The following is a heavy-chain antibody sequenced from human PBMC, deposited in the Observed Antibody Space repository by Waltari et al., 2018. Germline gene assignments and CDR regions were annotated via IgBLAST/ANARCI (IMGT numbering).Heavy chain of an antibody. D-gene: IGHD3-3*01. CDR1: GGSISSHY. CDR3: ARDAGDFWSGYLNWFDP. Sequence: QVQLQESGPGLVKPSETLSLTCTVSGGSISSHYWSWIRQPPGKGLEWIGYIYYSGSTNYNPALKSRVTIAVDTSKNQCSLKRSSVTAADTAVYYCARDAGDFWSGYLNWFDPWGQGTLVTVSS. V-gene: IGHV4-59*11. J-gene: IGHJ5*02. CDR2: IYYSGST.